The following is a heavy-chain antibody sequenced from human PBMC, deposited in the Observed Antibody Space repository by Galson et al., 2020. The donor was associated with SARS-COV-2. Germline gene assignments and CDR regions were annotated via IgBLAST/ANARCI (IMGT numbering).Heavy chain of an antibody. Sequence: QLGESLKISCAASGFTFSSYVMHWVRQAPGKGPEWVAVIWYDGSNKYYADSVKGRFTISRDNSKNTLYLQMNSLRAEDTAVYYCARGPVGFGELDHYFQHWGQGTLVTVSS. CDR3: ARGPVGFGELDHYFQH. V-gene: IGHV3-33*01. D-gene: IGHD3-10*01. J-gene: IGHJ1*01. CDR1: GFTFSSYV. CDR2: IWYDGSNK.